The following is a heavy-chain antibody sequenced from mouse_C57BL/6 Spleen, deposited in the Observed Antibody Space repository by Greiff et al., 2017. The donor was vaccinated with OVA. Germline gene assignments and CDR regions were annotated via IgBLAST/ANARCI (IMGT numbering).Heavy chain of an antibody. D-gene: IGHD1-1*01. CDR1: GFTFNTYA. CDR3: VREGYYGSSYVYWYFDV. Sequence: EVMLVESGGGLVQPKGSLKLSCAASGFTFNTYAMHWVRQAPGKGLEWVARIRSKSSNYATYYADSVKDRFTISRDDSQSMLYLQMNNLKTEDTAMYYCVREGYYGSSYVYWYFDVWGTGTTVTVSS. CDR2: IRSKSSNYAT. J-gene: IGHJ1*03. V-gene: IGHV10-3*01.